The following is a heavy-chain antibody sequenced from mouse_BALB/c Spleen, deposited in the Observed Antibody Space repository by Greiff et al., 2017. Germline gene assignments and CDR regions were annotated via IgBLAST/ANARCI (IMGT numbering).Heavy chain of an antibody. Sequence: VKLMESGAELVRPGASVTLSCKASGYTFTDYEMHWVKQTPVHGLEWIGAIDPETGGTAYNQKFKGKATLTADKSSSTAYMELRSLTSEDSAVYYCTVVADYWGQGTTLTVSS. CDR1: GYTFTDYE. J-gene: IGHJ2*01. V-gene: IGHV1-15*01. CDR3: TVVADY. CDR2: IDPETGGT. D-gene: IGHD1-1*01.